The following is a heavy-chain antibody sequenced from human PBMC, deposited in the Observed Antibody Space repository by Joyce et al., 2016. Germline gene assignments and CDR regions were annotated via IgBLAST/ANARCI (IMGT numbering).Heavy chain of an antibody. J-gene: IGHJ6*02. D-gene: IGHD1-14*01. Sequence: QVLLVQSGATVKRPGSSLKVSCKSSGVAFSNFTVNWVRQAPGQRLEWMGGIILFFGAAKYAVHFQGRVTLTADLSTRTAFMELSSLTSADTAVYYCARGGTSSDHFFFYTLDIWGPGTTVIVSS. CDR3: ARGGTSSDHFFFYTLDI. V-gene: IGHV1-69*12. CDR1: GVAFSNFT. CDR2: IILFFGAA.